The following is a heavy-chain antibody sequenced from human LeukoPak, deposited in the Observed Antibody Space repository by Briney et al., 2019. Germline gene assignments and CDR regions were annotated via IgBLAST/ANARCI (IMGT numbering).Heavy chain of an antibody. Sequence: GGSLRLSCAASGFTFSSYGMHWVRQAPGKGLEWVAVISYDGSNKYYADSVKGRFTISRDNSKNTLYLQMNSLRAEDTAVYYCAKDQIVVVPAAMYPYYYGMDVWGEGTTVTVSS. CDR3: AKDQIVVVPAAMYPYYYGMDV. V-gene: IGHV3-30*18. CDR2: ISYDGSNK. J-gene: IGHJ6*04. CDR1: GFTFSSYG. D-gene: IGHD2-2*01.